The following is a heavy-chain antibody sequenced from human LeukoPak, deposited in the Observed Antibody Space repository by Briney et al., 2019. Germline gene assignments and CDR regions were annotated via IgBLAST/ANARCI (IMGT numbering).Heavy chain of an antibody. Sequence: PSETLSLTCAVSGGSISSSNWWSWVRLSPGKGLEWIGEIYRGGSTNYNPTLKSRVTLSVDESKNQFSVKLTSVTAADTAVYYCARAASYNLDYWGQGILVTVSS. CDR1: GGSISSSNW. J-gene: IGHJ4*02. D-gene: IGHD1-1*01. CDR2: IYRGGST. V-gene: IGHV4-4*02. CDR3: ARAASYNLDY.